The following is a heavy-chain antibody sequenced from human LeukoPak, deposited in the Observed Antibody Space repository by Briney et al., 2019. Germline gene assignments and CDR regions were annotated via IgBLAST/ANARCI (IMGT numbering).Heavy chain of an antibody. J-gene: IGHJ6*02. CDR1: GGSISSYY. D-gene: IGHD3-16*02. V-gene: IGHV4-4*07. Sequence: SETLSLTCTVSGGSISSYYWSWIRQPAGKGLEWIGRIYTSGSTNYNPSLKSRVTMSVDTSKNQFSLKLSSVTAADTAVYYCARDYDCVWGSYRYTLGMDVWGQGTTVTVSS. CDR3: ARDYDCVWGSYRYTLGMDV. CDR2: IYTSGST.